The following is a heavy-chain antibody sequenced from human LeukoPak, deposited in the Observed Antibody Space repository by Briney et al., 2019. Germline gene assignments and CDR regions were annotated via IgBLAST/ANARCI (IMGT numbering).Heavy chain of an antibody. CDR1: GYTFSRYA. CDR3: AKGLFDY. V-gene: IGHV3-23*01. Sequence: QTGGSLRLSCAASGYTFSRYAMSGVREARGKGLEWVSAISGSGGSTYYADSVKGRFTISRDNSKNTLYLQMNSLRAEDTAVYYCAKGLFDYWGQGTLVTVSS. J-gene: IGHJ4*02. CDR2: ISGSGGST.